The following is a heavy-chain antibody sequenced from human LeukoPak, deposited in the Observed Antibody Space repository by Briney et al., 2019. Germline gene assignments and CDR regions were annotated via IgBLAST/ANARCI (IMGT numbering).Heavy chain of an antibody. V-gene: IGHV4-39*07. CDR2: IYSSGST. Sequence: SETLSLTCSVSGASISSGSNYWGWIRQPPGKTLEWIGSIYSSGSTYYNSSLQSRVIIIIDTPKNHFSLTLSSVTAADTAVYYCAKDRKSYGDYEGPWDYWGQGTLVTVSS. CDR1: GASISSGSNY. D-gene: IGHD4-17*01. CDR3: AKDRKSYGDYEGPWDY. J-gene: IGHJ4*02.